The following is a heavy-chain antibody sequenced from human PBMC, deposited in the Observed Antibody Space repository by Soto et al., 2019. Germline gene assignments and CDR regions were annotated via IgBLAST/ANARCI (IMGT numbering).Heavy chain of an antibody. J-gene: IGHJ5*02. CDR1: GFTFSSYA. CDR3: ARDLYCGGDCPGLGTEFDP. V-gene: IGHV3-30-3*01. D-gene: IGHD2-21*02. Sequence: GGSLRLSCAASGFTFSSYAMHWVRQAPGKGLEWVAVISYDGSNKYYADSVKGRFTISRDNSKNTLYLQMNSLRAEDTAVYYCARDLYCGGDCPGLGTEFDPWGQGTLVTVSS. CDR2: ISYDGSNK.